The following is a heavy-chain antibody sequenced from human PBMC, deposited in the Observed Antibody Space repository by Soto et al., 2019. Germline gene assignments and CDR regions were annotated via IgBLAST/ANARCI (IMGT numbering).Heavy chain of an antibody. Sequence: PGGSLRLSCAASGFTFSSYGMHWVRQAPGKGLEWVAVIWYDGSNKYYADSVKGRFTISRDNSKNTLYLQMNSLRAEDTAVYYCAREGGSYAYFDYWGQGTLVTVSS. CDR1: GFTFSSYG. J-gene: IGHJ4*02. CDR2: IWYDGSNK. CDR3: AREGGSYAYFDY. V-gene: IGHV3-33*01. D-gene: IGHD1-26*01.